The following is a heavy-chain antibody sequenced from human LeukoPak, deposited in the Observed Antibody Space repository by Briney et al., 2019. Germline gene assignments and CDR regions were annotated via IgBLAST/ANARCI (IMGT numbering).Heavy chain of an antibody. CDR3: ARDCGGGSCYGPYDAFDI. Sequence: GGSLRLSCAASGLTFSDYAVHWVRQAPGKGLEWVSYISSSGSTIYYADSVKGRFTISRDNAKNLLYLQMNSLRAEDTAVYYCARDCGGGSCYGPYDAFDIWGQGTMVTVSS. D-gene: IGHD2-15*01. CDR2: ISSSGSTI. J-gene: IGHJ3*02. V-gene: IGHV3-48*03. CDR1: GLTFSDYA.